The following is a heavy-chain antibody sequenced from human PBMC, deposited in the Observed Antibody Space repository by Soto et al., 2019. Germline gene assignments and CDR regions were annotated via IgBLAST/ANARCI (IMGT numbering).Heavy chain of an antibody. V-gene: IGHV3-23*01. J-gene: IGHJ5*02. CDR2: ISESGDNN. CDR3: AKGGYKYGLDP. D-gene: IGHD5-18*01. CDR1: GFTFSSSA. Sequence: TGGSLRLSCAASGFTFSSSAMSWVRQAPGKGPEWVSAISESGDNNFSADSVKGRFTISRDNTKNTLYLQMNSLRAEDTALYFCAKGGYKYGLDPWGQGTLVTVSS.